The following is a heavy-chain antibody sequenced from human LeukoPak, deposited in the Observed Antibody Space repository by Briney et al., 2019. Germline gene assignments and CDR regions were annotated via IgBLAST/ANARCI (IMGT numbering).Heavy chain of an antibody. J-gene: IGHJ4*02. D-gene: IGHD5-24*01. CDR2: ISRGDDTT. CDR1: GFTVSSNY. CDR3: AKDPVPRAVNDF. V-gene: IGHV3-23*01. Sequence: GGSLRLSCAASGFTVSSNYMSWVRQAPGKGLEWVSTISRGDDTTYYADSVKGRFTISRDNSKNTLYLQMNSLTTEDTALYYCAKDPVPRAVNDFWGQGTLVTVSS.